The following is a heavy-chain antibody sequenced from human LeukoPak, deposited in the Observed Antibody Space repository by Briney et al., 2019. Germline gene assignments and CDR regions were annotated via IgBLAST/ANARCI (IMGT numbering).Heavy chain of an antibody. CDR3: ARERRGGYNLNYFDY. Sequence: GSLRLSCAASGFTVSTNYMSWVRQAPGKGLEWVSVIYSGGSTYYADSVKGRFTISRDNSKNTLYLQMNSLRAEDTAVYYCARERRGGYNLNYFDYWGQGTLVTVSS. CDR2: IYSGGST. CDR1: GFTVSTNY. V-gene: IGHV3-66*01. J-gene: IGHJ4*02. D-gene: IGHD5-24*01.